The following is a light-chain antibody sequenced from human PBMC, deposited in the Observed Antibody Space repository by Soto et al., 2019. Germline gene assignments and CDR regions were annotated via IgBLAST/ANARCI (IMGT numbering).Light chain of an antibody. CDR2: AAS. J-gene: IGKJ4*01. CDR3: QQRSNWPLT. V-gene: IGKV3-11*01. CDR1: QTMTRAY. Sequence: EIVLMQSPGTLSLSPGERATLSCRASQTMTRAYVAWYQQKPGQAPRLLIYAASYRATGISARFSGSGSGTDFTLTISSLEPEDFAVYYCQQRSNWPLTFGGGTKVDIK.